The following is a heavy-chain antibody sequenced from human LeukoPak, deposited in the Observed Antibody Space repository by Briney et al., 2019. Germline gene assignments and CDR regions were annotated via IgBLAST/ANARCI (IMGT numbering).Heavy chain of an antibody. V-gene: IGHV1-46*01. D-gene: IGHD3-10*01. CDR2: INPSGGST. CDR1: GYTFTSYY. CDR3: ARDPRYGSGQTWFDP. Sequence: ASVKVSCKASGYTFTSYYMHLVRHAPAQGLEWMGIINPSGGSTNYAQKLQDRVTMTRDTSTSTVYMELSSLRSEDTAVYYCARDPRYGSGQTWFDPWGQGTLVTVSS. J-gene: IGHJ5*02.